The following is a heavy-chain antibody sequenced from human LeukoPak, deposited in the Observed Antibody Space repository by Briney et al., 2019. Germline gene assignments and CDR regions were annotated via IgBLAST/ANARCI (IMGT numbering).Heavy chain of an antibody. CDR3: ASNGPLLSDTSRYYFDS. J-gene: IGHJ4*02. D-gene: IGHD3-22*01. CDR1: GGSITSDY. CDR2: TYSAGST. Sequence: ETLSLTCTVSGGSITSDYWSWIRQPPGKGLEWIGFTYSAGSTNYNPSLKSRLTISVDTPKNQFSLNLSSVTAADTAVYYCASNGPLLSDTSRYYFDSWGQGTLVTVSS. V-gene: IGHV4-59*12.